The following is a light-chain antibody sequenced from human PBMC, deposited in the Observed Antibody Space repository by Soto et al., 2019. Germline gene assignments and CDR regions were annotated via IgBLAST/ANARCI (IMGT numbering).Light chain of an antibody. CDR1: QSVSGW. Sequence: IQVSQSPSTLSASVSDRFTFACRASQSVSGWLAWYQQKPGEAPKLLIYDASALHRGVPARFSGSGSGTKFTLTIDSLQPDDFATYYCQQYETFPGTFGQGTKV. J-gene: IGKJ1*01. V-gene: IGKV1-5*01. CDR2: DAS. CDR3: QQYETFPGT.